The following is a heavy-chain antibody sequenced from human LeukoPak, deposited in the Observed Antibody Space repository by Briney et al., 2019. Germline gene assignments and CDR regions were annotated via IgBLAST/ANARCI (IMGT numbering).Heavy chain of an antibody. V-gene: IGHV3-7*01. CDR3: ARDNYDGSVACDY. CDR2: IKQDGSEK. J-gene: IGHJ4*02. Sequence: PGGSLRLSCAASGFTFSSYWMSWVRQAPGKGLEWVANIKQDGSEKYYVDSVKGRFTISRDNAKNSLYLQMNSLRAEDTAVYYCARDNYDGSVACDYWGQGTLVTVSS. CDR1: GFTFSSYW. D-gene: IGHD3-22*01.